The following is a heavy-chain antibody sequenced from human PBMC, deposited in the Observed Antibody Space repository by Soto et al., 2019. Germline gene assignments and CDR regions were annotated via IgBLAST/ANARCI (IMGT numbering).Heavy chain of an antibody. V-gene: IGHV3-74*01. CDR1: GFIFNNYW. CDR3: ARGDYYDTSGPFSDAFDI. CDR2: IQSDGSSI. Sequence: GGSLRLSCAASGFIFNNYWMHWVRQVPGKGLMWVSRIQSDGSSIDYADSVKGRFTISRDNARNSVYLQMNSLRDEDTAVYYCARGDYYDTSGPFSDAFDIWGQGTMVTVSS. J-gene: IGHJ3*02. D-gene: IGHD3-22*01.